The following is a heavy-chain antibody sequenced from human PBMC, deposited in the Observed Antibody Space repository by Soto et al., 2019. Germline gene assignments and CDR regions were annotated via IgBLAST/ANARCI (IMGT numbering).Heavy chain of an antibody. V-gene: IGHV1-46*01. CDR2: INPSGGST. J-gene: IGHJ4*02. Sequence: SLKLAWKGAGYAFSIDYRHWVRQATGQGLEWMGIINPSGGSTSYARKFQGRVTMTRDTSTSTVYMELSSLRSEDTAVYYCARPNDFWSGAYDYWGQGTLVTVSS. D-gene: IGHD3-3*01. CDR3: ARPNDFWSGAYDY. CDR1: GYAFSIDY.